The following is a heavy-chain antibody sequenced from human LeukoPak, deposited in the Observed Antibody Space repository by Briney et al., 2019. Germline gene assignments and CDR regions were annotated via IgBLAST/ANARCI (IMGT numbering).Heavy chain of an antibody. Sequence: SETLSLTCAVYGGSFSGYYWSWIRQPPGKGLEWIGEINHSGSTNYNPSLKSRVTISVDTSKNPFSLKLSSVTAADTAVYYCARGRAPWSGKYPLIGMDVWGQGTTVTVSS. J-gene: IGHJ6*02. CDR3: ARGRAPWSGKYPLIGMDV. CDR2: INHSGST. D-gene: IGHD3-3*01. CDR1: GGSFSGYY. V-gene: IGHV4-34*01.